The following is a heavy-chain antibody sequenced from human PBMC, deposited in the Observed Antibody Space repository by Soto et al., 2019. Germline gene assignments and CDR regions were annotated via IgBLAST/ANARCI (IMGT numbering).Heavy chain of an antibody. CDR3: ERETIPQINYYGMDV. Sequence: ASVKVSCKASVYTFTNYGISWVRQAPGQGLEWIGWISAYNGKIDYAQKVQGRVTLTTDTSTSIAFMELRRLRSDDTAVYYCERETIPQINYYGMDVWGQGTTVTVSS. CDR1: VYTFTNYG. CDR2: ISAYNGKI. J-gene: IGHJ6*02. D-gene: IGHD3-3*01. V-gene: IGHV1-18*01.